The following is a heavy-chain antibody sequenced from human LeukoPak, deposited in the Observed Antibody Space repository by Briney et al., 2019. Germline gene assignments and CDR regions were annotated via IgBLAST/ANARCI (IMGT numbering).Heavy chain of an antibody. J-gene: IGHJ4*02. V-gene: IGHV1-58*02. CDR1: GFTFTSSA. CDR2: IVVGSGNT. D-gene: IGHD1-26*01. CDR3: AAVIDSGSYYVADY. Sequence: SVKVSCKASGFTFTSSAMQWVRQARGQRLEWIGWIVVGSGNTNYAQKFQERVTITRDMSTSTAYMELSSLRSEDTAVYYCAAVIDSGSYYVADYWGQGTLVTVSS.